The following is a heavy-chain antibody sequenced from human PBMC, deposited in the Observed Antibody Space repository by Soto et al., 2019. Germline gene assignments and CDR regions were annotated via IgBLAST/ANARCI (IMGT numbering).Heavy chain of an antibody. Sequence: GGSLRLSCAASGFTFSSYAMSWVRQAPGKGLEWVSAISGSGGSTYYADSVKGRFTISRDNSKNTLYLQMNSLRAEDTAVYYCAKDHMIGYDYGGIYHFDYWGQGTLVTVSS. CDR2: ISGSGGST. D-gene: IGHD4-17*01. CDR3: AKDHMIGYDYGGIYHFDY. CDR1: GFTFSSYA. J-gene: IGHJ4*02. V-gene: IGHV3-23*01.